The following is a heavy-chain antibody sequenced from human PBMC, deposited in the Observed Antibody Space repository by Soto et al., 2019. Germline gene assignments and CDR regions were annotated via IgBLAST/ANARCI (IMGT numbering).Heavy chain of an antibody. J-gene: IGHJ4*02. CDR3: AGGRGYDY. V-gene: IGHV4-34*01. CDR2: INHSGST. D-gene: IGHD5-12*01. Sequence: SETLSLTCAVYGGSFSGYYWSWIRQPPGKGQEWIGEINHSGSTNYNPSLKSRVTISIDRSKNQFSLKLSSVTAADTALYYCAGGRGYDYWGQGTLVTVSS. CDR1: GGSFSGYY.